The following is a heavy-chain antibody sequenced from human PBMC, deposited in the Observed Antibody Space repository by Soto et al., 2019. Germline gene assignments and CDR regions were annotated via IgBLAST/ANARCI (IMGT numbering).Heavy chain of an antibody. CDR3: AWTGLDIGAFDI. Sequence: GGSLRLSCAASGFTFSSYGMHWVRQAPGKGLEWVAVISYDGSNKYYADSVKGRFTISRDNSKNTLYLQMNSLRAEDTDVYYWAWTGLDIGAFDISGQGTMITVSS. V-gene: IGHV3-30*03. CDR1: GFTFSSYG. J-gene: IGHJ3*02. D-gene: IGHD3-10*01. CDR2: ISYDGSNK.